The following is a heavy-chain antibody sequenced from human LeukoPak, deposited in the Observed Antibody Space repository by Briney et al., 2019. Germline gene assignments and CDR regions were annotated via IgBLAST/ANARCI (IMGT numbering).Heavy chain of an antibody. CDR3: AKAGICSSGSCLHGLYGY. CDR1: GFTFSTYA. Sequence: GGSLRLSCAVSGFTFSTYAMNWVRQAPGKGLEWVSGISGSGGDTYYADSVQGRFTISRDNSKRTLYLQMNSLRVDDTAVYFCAKAGICSSGSCLHGLYGYWGQGALVTVS. J-gene: IGHJ4*02. D-gene: IGHD2-15*01. V-gene: IGHV3-23*01. CDR2: ISGSGGDT.